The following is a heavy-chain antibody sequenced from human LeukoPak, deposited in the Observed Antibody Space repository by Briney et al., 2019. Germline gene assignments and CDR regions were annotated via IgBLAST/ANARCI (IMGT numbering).Heavy chain of an antibody. V-gene: IGHV3-13*01. CDR2: IGTAGDT. J-gene: IGHJ6*02. CDR3: AREIGLSSSGWYERMRKRNGLDV. Sequence: GGSLRLSCAASGFTFSSYDMHWVRQATGKGLEWVSAIGTAGDTYYPGSVKGRFTISRENAKNSLYLQMNSLRAEDTAVYYCAREIGLSSSGWYERMRKRNGLDVWGQGTAVTVSS. CDR1: GFTFSSYD. D-gene: IGHD6-19*01.